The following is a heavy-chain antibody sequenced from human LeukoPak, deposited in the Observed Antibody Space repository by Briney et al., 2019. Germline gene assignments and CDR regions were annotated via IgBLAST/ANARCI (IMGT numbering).Heavy chain of an antibody. Sequence: GGSLRLSCAASGFTFTNYAMTWVRQAPGKGLEWVSSMSNSGDKTYYAESVKGRFTISRDNSKSTLYLQMNSVEAEDTAVYYCAESRGSATYYRGNDYWGQGTLVTVSS. D-gene: IGHD3-10*01. J-gene: IGHJ4*02. CDR2: MSNSGDKT. CDR1: GFTFTNYA. CDR3: AESRGSATYYRGNDY. V-gene: IGHV3-23*01.